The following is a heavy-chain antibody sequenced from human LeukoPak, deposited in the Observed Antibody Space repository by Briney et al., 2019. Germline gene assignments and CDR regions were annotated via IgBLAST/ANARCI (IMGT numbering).Heavy chain of an antibody. CDR1: GDSITNSNYY. CDR2: IYYSAAT. Sequence: PETLSLTCTVSGDSITNSNYYWGWIRQSPGKGLEWIGSIYYSAATYYNPPLRSRVTVSLDTSKNQFSLKVNSVTAADTAVYYCARHRYSNYGVIDYWGQGILVTVSS. CDR3: ARHRYSNYGVIDY. J-gene: IGHJ4*02. D-gene: IGHD4-11*01. V-gene: IGHV4-39*01.